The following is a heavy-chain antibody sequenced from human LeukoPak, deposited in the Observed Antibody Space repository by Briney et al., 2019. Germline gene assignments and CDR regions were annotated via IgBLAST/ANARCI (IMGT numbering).Heavy chain of an antibody. D-gene: IGHD2-21*02. CDR2: IYYSGST. J-gene: IGHJ6*03. CDR3: ARESMTAIPGDYYYYMDV. CDR1: GVSIRSYY. Sequence: VKPSETLSLTCTVSGVSIRSYYWSWIRQPPGKGLEWIGYIYYSGSTNYNPSLKSRVTISVDTSKNQFSLKLSSVTAADTAVYYCARESMTAIPGDYYYYMDVWGKGTTVTVSS. V-gene: IGHV4-59*01.